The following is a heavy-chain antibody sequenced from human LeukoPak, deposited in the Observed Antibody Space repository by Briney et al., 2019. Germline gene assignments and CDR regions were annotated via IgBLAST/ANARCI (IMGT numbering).Heavy chain of an antibody. J-gene: IGHJ6*03. CDR1: GGAITSHY. CDR2: ISNSGST. CDR3: GRDALVGYFSYYYMDV. Sequence: SETLSLTCTVSGGAITSHYWTWIRQSPVKGLEWIGDISNSGSTSYNPSLKSRVTISIDTSKNEFSLKLSSVTAADTAVYYCGRDALVGYFSYYYMDVWGKGTTVTVSS. D-gene: IGHD2-15*01. V-gene: IGHV4-59*11.